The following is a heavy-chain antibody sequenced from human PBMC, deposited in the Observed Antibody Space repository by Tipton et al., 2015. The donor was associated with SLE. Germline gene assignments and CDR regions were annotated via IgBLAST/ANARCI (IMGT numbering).Heavy chain of an antibody. CDR2: VYHTGST. CDR3: ARGSSNFDS. D-gene: IGHD2-2*01. CDR1: GGSIDSNY. V-gene: IGHV4-59*08. Sequence: TLSLTCTVSGGSIDSNYWSWIRQPPGKELESIGSVYHTGSTNYNPSLKSRVTISVDTSKNQFSLKLTSVTAADTAVYYCARGSSNFDSWGQGTLVTVSS. J-gene: IGHJ4*02.